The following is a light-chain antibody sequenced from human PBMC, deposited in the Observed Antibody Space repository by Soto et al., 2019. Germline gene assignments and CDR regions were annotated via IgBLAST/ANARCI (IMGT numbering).Light chain of an antibody. CDR2: DAS. CDR1: QSVISY. CDR3: QQRSNWPWT. J-gene: IGKJ1*01. Sequence: EIVLTQSPATLSLSPGERATLSCRASQSVISYLAWYQQKPGQAPRLLIYDASNRATGIPARFSGSGSGTAFTLTISSLEPDDFAVYYCQQRSNWPWTFGQGTKVEIK. V-gene: IGKV3-11*01.